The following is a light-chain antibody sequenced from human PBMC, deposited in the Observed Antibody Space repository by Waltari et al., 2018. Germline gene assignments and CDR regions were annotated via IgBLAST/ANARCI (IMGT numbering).Light chain of an antibody. CDR2: DAS. V-gene: IGKV3-11*01. CDR3: QQRHTWVT. Sequence: EIVLTQSPVTLSLSPGERATLSCRASQSVSTYLAWYQQKPGHPPRLLIDDASNRATGIPARFSGSGSGTDFTLTISSLEPEDFAVYYCQQRHTWVTFGQGTRLEIK. CDR1: QSVSTY. J-gene: IGKJ5*01.